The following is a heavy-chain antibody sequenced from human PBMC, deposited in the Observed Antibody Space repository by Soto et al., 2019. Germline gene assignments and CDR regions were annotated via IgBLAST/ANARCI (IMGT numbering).Heavy chain of an antibody. CDR1: GFIFSDYG. Sequence: QVQLVESGGGVVQPGRSLRLSCTASGFIFSDYGIHWVRQAPGKGLEWVAIISDDGSIRYYADSVKGRFTISRDNSKNTLYLQMNSLRAEDTAVYYCASGSPETSDDYWGQGTLVNVSS. CDR2: ISDDGSIR. V-gene: IGHV3-30*03. CDR3: ASGSPETSDDY. D-gene: IGHD1-26*01. J-gene: IGHJ4*02.